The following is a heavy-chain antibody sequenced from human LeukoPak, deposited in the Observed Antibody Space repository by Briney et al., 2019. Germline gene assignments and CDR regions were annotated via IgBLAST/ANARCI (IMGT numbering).Heavy chain of an antibody. Sequence: GASVKVSCKTSGGTFNNSAISWVRQAPGQGLEWLGGIMPLFGTAGYAQKFQGRVTITKDESTRTVYLELTSLTSDDTAVYYCARAAEGSWELPEIDYWGQGTLVTVSS. V-gene: IGHV1-69*05. J-gene: IGHJ4*02. CDR2: IMPLFGTA. D-gene: IGHD1-26*01. CDR3: ARAAEGSWELPEIDY. CDR1: GGTFNNSA.